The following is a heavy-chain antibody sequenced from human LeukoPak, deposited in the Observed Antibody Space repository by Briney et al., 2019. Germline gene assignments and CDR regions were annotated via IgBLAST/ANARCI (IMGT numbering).Heavy chain of an antibody. Sequence: GGSLRLSCAASGFTFSSYAMHWVRQAPGKGLEWVAVISYDGSNKYYADSVKGRFTISRDNSKNTLYLQMNSLRAEDTAVYYCAREGEFYENWFDPWGQGTLVTVSS. CDR1: GFTFSSYA. D-gene: IGHD3-16*01. V-gene: IGHV3-30-3*01. CDR3: AREGEFYENWFDP. J-gene: IGHJ5*02. CDR2: ISYDGSNK.